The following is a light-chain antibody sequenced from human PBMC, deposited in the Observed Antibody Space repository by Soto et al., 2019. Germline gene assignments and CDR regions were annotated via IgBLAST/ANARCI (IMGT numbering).Light chain of an antibody. V-gene: IGKV1-39*01. J-gene: IGKJ1*01. CDR1: QSVASY. Sequence: DIQMTQSPSSLSASVGDRVTITCRASQSVASYLNWYQQKPGKAPNLLIFAASSLQSGVPSRFSGSGSGTDFTLTITSLQPEDFATYYCQQSFSGRTFGQGTKVEIK. CDR2: AAS. CDR3: QQSFSGRT.